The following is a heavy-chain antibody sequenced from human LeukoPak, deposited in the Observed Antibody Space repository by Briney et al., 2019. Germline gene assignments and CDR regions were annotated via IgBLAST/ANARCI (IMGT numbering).Heavy chain of an antibody. CDR1: GFTFSSYS. CDR3: AGPDPYCSGGSCSFFDY. D-gene: IGHD2-15*01. Sequence: GRSLRLSCAASGFTFSSYSMNWVRQAPGKGLEWVSSISSSSSYIYYADSVKGRFTISRDNAKNSLYLQMNSLRAEDTAVYYCAGPDPYCSGGSCSFFDYWGQGTLVTVSS. V-gene: IGHV3-21*04. J-gene: IGHJ4*02. CDR2: ISSSSSYI.